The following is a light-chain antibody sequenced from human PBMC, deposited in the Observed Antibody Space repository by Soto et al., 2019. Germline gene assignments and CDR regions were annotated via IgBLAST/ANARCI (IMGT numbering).Light chain of an antibody. CDR2: DAS. J-gene: IGKJ1*01. CDR3: QQYNNWPPWT. V-gene: IGKV1-5*01. Sequence: DIQMTQSPSTLSASVGDRVTITCRASQSISRSLAWYQQKPGKAPNLLIYDASSLESGVPSRFSGSGFGTEFTLTISSLQPDDFATYYCQQYNNWPPWTFGQGTKVEIK. CDR1: QSISRS.